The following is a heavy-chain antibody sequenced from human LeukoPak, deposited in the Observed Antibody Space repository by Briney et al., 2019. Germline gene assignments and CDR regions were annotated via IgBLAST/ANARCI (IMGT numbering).Heavy chain of an antibody. Sequence: GGSLRLSCAASGFTFSSDAMRWVRQAPGKGLEWVSGISGSGGSTYYADSVKGRFTISRDNAKNSLYLQMNSLRAEDTAVYYCAREKRYNWFDPWGQGTLVTVSS. CDR2: ISGSGGST. J-gene: IGHJ5*02. CDR1: GFTFSSDA. V-gene: IGHV3-23*01. CDR3: AREKRYNWFDP.